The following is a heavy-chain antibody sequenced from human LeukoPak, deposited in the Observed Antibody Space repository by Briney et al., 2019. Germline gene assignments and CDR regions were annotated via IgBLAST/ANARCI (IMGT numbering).Heavy chain of an antibody. CDR2: VYYNGIS. D-gene: IGHD1-1*01. V-gene: IGHV4-30-2*06. CDR1: GGSIRNGGYS. CDR3: ARGIQVFYPAGNELPGYSDF. Sequence: SETLSLTCAVSGGSIRNGGYSWNWIRQSPGKGLEWIGCVYYNGISYSNPSLESRVAISLDRSKNQFSLRVTSMTAADTAVYYCARGIQVFYPAGNELPGYSDFWGLGTLVTVSS. J-gene: IGHJ4*02.